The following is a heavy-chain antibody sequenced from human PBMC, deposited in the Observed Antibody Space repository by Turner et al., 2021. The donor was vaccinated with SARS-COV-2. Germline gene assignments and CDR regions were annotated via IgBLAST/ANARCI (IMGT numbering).Heavy chain of an antibody. V-gene: IGHV3-30*03. Sequence: QVQLVESGGRVVQPGRSLRLSCVRSGFTSSCAVIHWVRQAPGQGLEWVAVVSFGGINKYYRDSVKGRFTISRDDSKNTAYLQMDNLRPEDTAVYYCARLAAGAEWGDAGFDLWGQGTLVAVSS. D-gene: IGHD1-26*01. CDR3: ARLAAGAEWGDAGFDL. CDR1: GFTSSCAV. CDR2: VSFGGINK. J-gene: IGHJ3*01.